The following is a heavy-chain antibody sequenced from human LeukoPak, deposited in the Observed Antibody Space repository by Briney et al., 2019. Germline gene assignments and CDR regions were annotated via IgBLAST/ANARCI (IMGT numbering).Heavy chain of an antibody. V-gene: IGHV4-4*07. J-gene: IGHJ6*03. CDR3: ARGGLWSYYYYYYMDV. CDR2: IYTSGST. Sequence: PSETLSLTCTVSGGSISSYYCSWIRQPAGKGLEWIGRIYTSGSTNYNPSLKSRVTMSVDTSKNQFSLKLSSVTAADTAVYYCARGGLWSYYYYYYMDVWGKGTTVTVSS. CDR1: GGSISSYY. D-gene: IGHD4/OR15-4a*01.